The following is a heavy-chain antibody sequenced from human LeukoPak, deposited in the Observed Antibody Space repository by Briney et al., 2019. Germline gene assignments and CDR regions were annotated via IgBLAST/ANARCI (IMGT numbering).Heavy chain of an antibody. CDR2: IYYSGST. Sequence: SETLSLTCTVSGGSLSSYSWSWIRQPPGQGLEWIGYIYYSGSTNYNPSLKSRLTISVDTSKNQFSLKLSSVTAADTAVYYCARGMTTGPDPWGQGTLVTVSS. V-gene: IGHV4-59*08. J-gene: IGHJ5*02. CDR3: ARGMTTGPDP. D-gene: IGHD4-17*01. CDR1: GGSLSSYS.